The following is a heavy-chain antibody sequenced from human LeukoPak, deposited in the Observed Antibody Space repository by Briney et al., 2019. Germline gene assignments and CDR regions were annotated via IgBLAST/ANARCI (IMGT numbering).Heavy chain of an antibody. D-gene: IGHD7-27*01. V-gene: IGHV4-39*01. J-gene: IGHJ5*02. CDR3: GSLGTLRS. Sequence: PSETLSLTCTVSGGAVSSSSYYWGWIRQPPGKGLEWIGSISYSGPNYNNPSLKSPVSISIDTSKNQFSVKLTSVTAAGTAMYYRGSLGTLRSWGQGTLVTVSS. CDR1: GGAVSSSSYY. CDR2: ISYSGPN.